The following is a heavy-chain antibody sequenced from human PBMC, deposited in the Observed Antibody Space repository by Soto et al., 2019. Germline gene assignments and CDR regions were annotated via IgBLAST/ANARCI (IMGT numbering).Heavy chain of an antibody. CDR1: GFTFTGDS. D-gene: IGHD6-19*01. Sequence: EVQLVESGGGLVKPGGSVRLSCEASGFTFTGDSMTWVRQAPGKGLEWVSSISSHGRDIFYADSVKGRFTISRDNAKDSLHLQMNSLTGEDSAVYYCARGAALAGKLDLWGQGTLVTVSS. V-gene: IGHV3-21*06. CDR2: ISSHGRDI. CDR3: ARGAALAGKLDL. J-gene: IGHJ4*02.